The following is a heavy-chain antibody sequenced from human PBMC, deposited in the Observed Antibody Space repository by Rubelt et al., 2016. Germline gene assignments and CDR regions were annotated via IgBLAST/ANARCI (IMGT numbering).Heavy chain of an antibody. V-gene: IGHV4-39*07. D-gene: IGHD4-17*01. CDR3: AIMTTVTTYAFDI. CDR1: GGSIGNSGYS. CDR2: LYYSGGT. J-gene: IGHJ3*02. Sequence: QLQLQESGPGLVKPSETLSLTCTVSGGSIGNSGYSWGWIRQPPGKGLEWIGSLYYSGGTYYNPSLMRRVTISVDTSKNQFSLKLGSVTAADTAVYYCAIMTTVTTYAFDIWGQGTLVTVSS.